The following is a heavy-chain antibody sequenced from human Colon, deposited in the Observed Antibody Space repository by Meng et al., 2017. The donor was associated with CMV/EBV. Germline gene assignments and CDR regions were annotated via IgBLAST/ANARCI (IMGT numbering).Heavy chain of an antibody. CDR3: ARSFCTMGCYINAYDV. D-gene: IGHD6-19*01. CDR1: GFNASNTY. Sequence: GSRKISCTASGFNASNTYMTWVRQAPGKGLEWVSLIYTGGDTYYSDSVKGRFTFSRDVLKNIFYLQMNSLRAEDTAVYYCARSFCTMGCYINAYDVWGQGTLVTVSS. CDR2: IYTGGDT. J-gene: IGHJ3*01. V-gene: IGHV3-53*01.